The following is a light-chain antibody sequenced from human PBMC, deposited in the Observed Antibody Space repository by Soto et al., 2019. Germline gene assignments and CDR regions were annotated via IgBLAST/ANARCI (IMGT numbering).Light chain of an antibody. CDR1: QSVSIF. CDR2: RAS. CDR3: QQSYTAPLS. V-gene: IGKV1-39*01. J-gene: IGKJ5*01. Sequence: DIQMTQSPPSLSASVGDTVSISCRASQSVSIFLNWYQQKLEQATTALIHRASTLQSGVPSRFAGSGDGTEFTLTINDVQADDFATYYCQQSYTAPLSFGQGTRLEIK.